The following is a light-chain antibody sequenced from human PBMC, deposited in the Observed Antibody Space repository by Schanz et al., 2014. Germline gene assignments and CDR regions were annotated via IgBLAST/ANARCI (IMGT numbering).Light chain of an antibody. J-gene: IGKJ2*01. CDR3: QQYGLAPYT. V-gene: IGKV3-20*01. CDR2: GAS. CDR1: QSVTSTY. Sequence: DIVLTQSPGTLSLSPGQRATLSCRASQSVTSTYVAWYQQKPGQAPRLLIYGASSRASGIPDRFSGSGSGTDFTLTISRLEPDDFGVFYCQQYGLAPYTFGRGTRLELK.